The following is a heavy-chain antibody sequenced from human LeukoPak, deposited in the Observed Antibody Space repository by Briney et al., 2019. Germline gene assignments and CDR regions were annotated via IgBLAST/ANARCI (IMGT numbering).Heavy chain of an antibody. CDR3: ASGLRYFDLYY. Sequence: SETLSLTCTVSGGSISSSSYYWGWIRQPPGKGLEWIGSIYYTGTTYYNPSLKSRVAISEDTSKNQFSLQLSSVTAADTAVYYCASGLRYFDLYYWGQGTLVTVSS. CDR1: GGSISSSSYY. D-gene: IGHD3-9*01. V-gene: IGHV4-39*01. CDR2: IYYTGTT. J-gene: IGHJ4*02.